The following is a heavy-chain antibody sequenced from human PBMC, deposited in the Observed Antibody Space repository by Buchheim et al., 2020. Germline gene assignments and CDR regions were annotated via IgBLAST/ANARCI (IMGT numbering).Heavy chain of an antibody. V-gene: IGHV3-7*01. Sequence: EVQLVESGGGLVQPGGSPRLSCAASGFTFSSYWMSWVRQAPGKGLEWVANIKQDGSEKYYVDSVKGRFTISRDNAKNSLYLQMNSLRAEDTAVYYCARDYGDHDYGDYVSSYYYYGMDVWGQGTT. D-gene: IGHD4-17*01. J-gene: IGHJ6*02. CDR3: ARDYGDHDYGDYVSSYYYYGMDV. CDR1: GFTFSSYW. CDR2: IKQDGSEK.